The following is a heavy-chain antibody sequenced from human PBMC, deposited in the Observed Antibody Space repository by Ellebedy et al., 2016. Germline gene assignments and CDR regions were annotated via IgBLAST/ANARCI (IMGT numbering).Heavy chain of an antibody. J-gene: IGHJ4*02. CDR1: GYTFTGYY. D-gene: IGHD3-10*01. V-gene: IGHV1-2*02. Sequence: ASVKVSXKASGYTFTGYYMHWVRQAPGQGLEWMGWINPNSGGTNYAQKFQGRVTMTRDTSISTAYMELSRLRSDDTAVYYCARDDYYGSGSYSMILFDYWGQGTLVTVSS. CDR2: INPNSGGT. CDR3: ARDDYYGSGSYSMILFDY.